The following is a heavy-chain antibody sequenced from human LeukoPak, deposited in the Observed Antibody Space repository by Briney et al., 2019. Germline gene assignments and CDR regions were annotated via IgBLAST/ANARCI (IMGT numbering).Heavy chain of an antibody. CDR2: IYPGDSDT. J-gene: IGHJ4*02. D-gene: IGHD3-22*01. CDR3: ATKGNYYDSSGYLGY. Sequence: GESLKISCKGSGYSFTNYWIGWVRQMPGKGLEWMGIIYPGDSDTRYSPSFQGQVTISADKSISTAYLQWSSLEASDTAMYYCATKGNYYDSSGYLGYWGQGTLVTVSS. CDR1: GYSFTNYW. V-gene: IGHV5-51*01.